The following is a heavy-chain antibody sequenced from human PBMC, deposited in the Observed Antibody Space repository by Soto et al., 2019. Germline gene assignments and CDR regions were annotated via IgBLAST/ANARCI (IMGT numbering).Heavy chain of an antibody. CDR2: IYYSGST. D-gene: IGHD5-12*01. V-gene: IGHV4-39*01. J-gene: IGHJ4*02. CDR3: ARQNIVATLFDY. CDR1: GGSISSSSYY. Sequence: SETLSLTCTVSGGSISSSSYYWGWIRQPPGKGLEWIGSIYYSGSTYYNPSLKSRVTISVDTSKNQVSLKLSSVTAAATAVYYCARQNIVATLFDYWGQGTLVTVSS.